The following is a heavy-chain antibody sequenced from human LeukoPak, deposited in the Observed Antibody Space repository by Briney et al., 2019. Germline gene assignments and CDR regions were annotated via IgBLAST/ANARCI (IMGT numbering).Heavy chain of an antibody. CDR3: ARDLEYYDILTGYYPPRYYYYGMDV. V-gene: IGHV3-21*01. CDR2: ISSSSSYI. CDR1: GFTFSSYS. Sequence: GGSLRLSCAASGFTFSSYSMNWVRQAPGKGLGWVSSISSSSSYIYYADSVKGRFTISRDNAKNSLYLQMNSLRAEDTAVYYCARDLEYYDILTGYYPPRYYYYGMDVWGQGTTVTVSS. D-gene: IGHD3-9*01. J-gene: IGHJ6*02.